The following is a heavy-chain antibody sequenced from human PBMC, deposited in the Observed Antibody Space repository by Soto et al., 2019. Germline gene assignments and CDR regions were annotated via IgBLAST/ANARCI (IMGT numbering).Heavy chain of an antibody. CDR1: GYNFPSYW. V-gene: IGHV5-51*01. CDR3: ARQGRDGYIIDF. J-gene: IGHJ4*02. D-gene: IGHD5-12*01. Sequence: PGESLKISCRASGYNFPSYWIAWVRRMPGKGLEWMGIIYPGDSDTRDSPSFQGQVTISADKSISTAYLQWSSLKASDTAMYYCARQGRDGYIIDFWGQGTLVTVSS. CDR2: IYPGDSDT.